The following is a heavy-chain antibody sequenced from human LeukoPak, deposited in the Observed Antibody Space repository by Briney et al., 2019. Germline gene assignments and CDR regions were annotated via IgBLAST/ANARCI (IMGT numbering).Heavy chain of an antibody. J-gene: IGHJ4*02. V-gene: IGHV3-30*01. CDR2: ISYDGSNK. Sequence: PGGSLRPSCAASGFTFSSYAMHWVRQAPGKGLEWVAVISYDGSNKYYADSVKGRFTISRDNSKNTLYLQMNSLRAEDTAVYYCAREDSSGYYPNFDYWGQGTLVTVSS. CDR3: AREDSSGYYPNFDY. CDR1: GFTFSSYA. D-gene: IGHD3-22*01.